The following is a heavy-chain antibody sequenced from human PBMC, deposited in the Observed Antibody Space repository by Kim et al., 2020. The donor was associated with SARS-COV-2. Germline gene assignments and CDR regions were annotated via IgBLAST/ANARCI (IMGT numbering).Heavy chain of an antibody. Sequence: GGSLRLSCAASGFTFSSYAMSWVRQAPGKGLERVSAISGSGGSTYYADSVKGRFTISRDNSKNTLYLQMNSLRAEDTAVYYCAKGSGYSSSWTEGYNWFDPWGQGTLVTVSS. D-gene: IGHD6-13*01. CDR2: ISGSGGST. V-gene: IGHV3-23*01. J-gene: IGHJ5*02. CDR1: GFTFSSYA. CDR3: AKGSGYSSSWTEGYNWFDP.